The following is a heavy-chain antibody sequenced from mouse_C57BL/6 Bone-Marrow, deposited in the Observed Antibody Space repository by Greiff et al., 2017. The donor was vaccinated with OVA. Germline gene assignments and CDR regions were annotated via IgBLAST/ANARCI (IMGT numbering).Heavy chain of an antibody. V-gene: IGHV1-75*01. Sequence: QVQLQQSGPELVKPGASVKISCKASGYTFTDYYINWVKQRPGQGLEWIGWIFPGSGSTSYNEKFKGKATLTVDKSSSTAYMLLSSLTSEDSAVYCSARHYGSRYAMDYWGQGTSVTVSS. CDR3: ARHYGSRYAMDY. CDR1: GYTFTDYY. D-gene: IGHD1-1*01. J-gene: IGHJ4*01. CDR2: IFPGSGST.